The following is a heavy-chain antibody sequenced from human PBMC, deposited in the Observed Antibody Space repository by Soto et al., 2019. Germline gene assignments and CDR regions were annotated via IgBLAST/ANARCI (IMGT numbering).Heavy chain of an antibody. J-gene: IGHJ3*02. V-gene: IGHV1-18*01. D-gene: IGHD3-3*01. CDR1: GYTFTSYG. CDR2: ISAYNGNT. Sequence: ASVKVSCKASGYTFTSYGISWVRQAPGQGLEWMGWISAYNGNTNYARKLQGRVTMTTDTSTSTAYMELRSLRSDDTAVYYCATGTYYDFWSGQDAIDIWGPGTMVTVSS. CDR3: ATGTYYDFWSGQDAIDI.